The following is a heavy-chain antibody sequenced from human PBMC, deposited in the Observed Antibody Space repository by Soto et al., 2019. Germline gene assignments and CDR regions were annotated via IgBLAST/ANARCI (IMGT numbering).Heavy chain of an antibody. Sequence: GASVKVSCKASGYTFTSYDINWVRQATGQGLEWMGWMNPNSGNTGYAQKFQGRVTMTRNTSISTAYMELSSLRSEDTAVYYCARGRGDYGKYYYMDVWGKGTTVSVSS. J-gene: IGHJ6*03. V-gene: IGHV1-8*01. D-gene: IGHD4-17*01. CDR2: MNPNSGNT. CDR3: ARGRGDYGKYYYMDV. CDR1: GYTFTSYD.